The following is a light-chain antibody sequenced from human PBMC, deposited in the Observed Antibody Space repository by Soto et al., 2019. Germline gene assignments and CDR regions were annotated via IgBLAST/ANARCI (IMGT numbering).Light chain of an antibody. CDR2: GAS. CDR3: QQSGSSPWT. CDR1: QSVSRNY. J-gene: IGKJ1*01. Sequence: EIVLTQSPGTLSLSPGERATLSCRASQSVSRNYLVWYQQKPGQAPRLLIYGASSRATGIPDRFSGSGSGTDFTLTISKXEPEDFAVYYCQQSGSSPWTFGQGTKVDIK. V-gene: IGKV3-20*01.